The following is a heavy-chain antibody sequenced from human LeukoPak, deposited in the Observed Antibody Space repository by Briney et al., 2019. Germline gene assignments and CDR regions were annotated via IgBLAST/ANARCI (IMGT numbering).Heavy chain of an antibody. V-gene: IGHV4-59*08. CDR2: IYYSGST. CDR1: GGSMRSYY. D-gene: IGHD3-9*01. J-gene: IGHJ3*02. Sequence: SETLSLTCTVSGGSMRSYYWSWLRQPPGKGLEWIGYIYYSGSTIYNPSLKSRVTISVDTSKNQFSLKLSSVTAADTAVYYCARRGRANYDILTGYYVDAFDIWGQGTMVTVSS. CDR3: ARRGRANYDILTGYYVDAFDI.